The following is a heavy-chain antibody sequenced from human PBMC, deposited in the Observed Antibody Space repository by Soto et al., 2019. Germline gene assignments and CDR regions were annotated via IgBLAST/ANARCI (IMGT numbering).Heavy chain of an antibody. CDR1: GGTFSSYA. V-gene: IGHV1-69*13. CDR3: ARRVVVTSVRDIAYSYYGLDV. CDR2: IIPMFDST. Sequence: SVKVSCKAFGGTFSSYAICWVRQAPGQGLEWMGGIIPMFDSTNYAQKFQGRVTITADESTSTAFMELSSLRSEDTAVYYCARRVVVTSVRDIAYSYYGLDVWGQGTTVTVSS. D-gene: IGHD2-21*02. J-gene: IGHJ6*02.